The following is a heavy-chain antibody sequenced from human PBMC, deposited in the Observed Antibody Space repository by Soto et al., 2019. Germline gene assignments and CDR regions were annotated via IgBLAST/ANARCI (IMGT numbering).Heavy chain of an antibody. D-gene: IGHD3-3*01. CDR2: IDPSDSYT. J-gene: IGHJ4*02. V-gene: IGHV5-10-1*01. CDR1: GFSFTSYW. Sequence: HGESLKISCKGSGFSFTSYWITWVRQMPGKGLEWMGRIDPSDSYTNYSPSFQGHVTISADKSISTAYLQWSSLKASDTAMYYCARHYDFWSGFSYYFNNWGQGTQVTVSS. CDR3: ARHYDFWSGFSYYFNN.